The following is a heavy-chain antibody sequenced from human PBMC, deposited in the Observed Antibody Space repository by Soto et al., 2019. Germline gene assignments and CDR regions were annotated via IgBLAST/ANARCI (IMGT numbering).Heavy chain of an antibody. J-gene: IGHJ6*02. CDR2: IWYDGSNK. V-gene: IGHV3-33*01. CDR1: GFTFSSYG. CDR3: ASTNGRYYYGMDV. Sequence: GGSLRLSCAASGFTFSSYGMHWVRQAPGKGLEWVAVIWYDGSNKYYADSVKGRFTISRDNSKNTLYLQMNSLRAEDTAVYYCASTNGRYYYGMDVWGQGTTVTVSS. D-gene: IGHD2-8*01.